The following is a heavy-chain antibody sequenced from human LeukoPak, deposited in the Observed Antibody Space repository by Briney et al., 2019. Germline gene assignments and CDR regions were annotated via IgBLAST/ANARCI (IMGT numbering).Heavy chain of an antibody. CDR2: MNPNSGNT. V-gene: IGHV1-8*01. CDR1: GYTFTSYD. CDR3: ARDNSVEDTAWWFDP. Sequence: ASVKVSCKASGYTFTSYDIYWVRQATGQGLEWMAWMNPNSGNTGSAQKFQGRVTMTRKTSISSAYMELSSLRSEDTAVYYCARDNSVEDTAWWFDPWGQGTLVTVSS. J-gene: IGHJ5*02. D-gene: IGHD4-23*01.